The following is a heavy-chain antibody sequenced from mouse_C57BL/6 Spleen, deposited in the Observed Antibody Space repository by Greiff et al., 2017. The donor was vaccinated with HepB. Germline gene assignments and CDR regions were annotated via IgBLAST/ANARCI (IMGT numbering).Heavy chain of an antibody. V-gene: IGHV1-54*01. Sequence: QVQLQQSGAELVRPGTSVKVSCKASGYAFTNYLIEWVKQRPGQGLEWIGVINPGSGGTNYNEKFKGKATLTADKSSSTAYMKLSSLTSEDSAVYFCARRRGSYAMDYWGQGTSVTVSS. CDR1: GYAFTNYL. J-gene: IGHJ4*01. CDR2: INPGSGGT. CDR3: ARRRGSYAMDY.